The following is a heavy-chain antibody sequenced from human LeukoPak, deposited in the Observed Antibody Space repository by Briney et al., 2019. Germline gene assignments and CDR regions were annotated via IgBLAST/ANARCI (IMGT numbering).Heavy chain of an antibody. CDR1: GFTFSSYG. V-gene: IGHV3-30*18. D-gene: IGHD6-19*01. J-gene: IGHJ4*02. CDR3: AKDPPEFSSGWSHFDY. CDR2: ISYDGSNK. Sequence: GGSLRLSCAASGFTFSSYGMHWVREPPGKGLEWMAVISYDGSNKYYADSMKGRFTISRDNSKNTLYLQMNSLRAEDTAVYYCAKDPPEFSSGWSHFDYWGQGTLVSVSS.